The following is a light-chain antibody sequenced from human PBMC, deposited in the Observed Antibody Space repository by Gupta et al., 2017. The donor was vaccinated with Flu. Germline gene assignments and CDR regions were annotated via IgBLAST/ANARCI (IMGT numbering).Light chain of an antibody. Sequence: DIQMTQSPSSLSASVGDRVTITCRASQDISNSLAWYQQKPGKVPNLLIYDAFTLQSGVPSRFSGSASGTDFTLTISSLQPEDVATYYCQKYNSAPPGLTFGGGTKVEIK. CDR2: DAF. CDR1: QDISNS. CDR3: QKYNSAPPGLT. V-gene: IGKV1-27*01. J-gene: IGKJ4*01.